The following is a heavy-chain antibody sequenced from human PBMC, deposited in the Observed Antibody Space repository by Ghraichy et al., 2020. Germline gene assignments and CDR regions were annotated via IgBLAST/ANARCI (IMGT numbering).Heavy chain of an antibody. CDR2: INHSGST. J-gene: IGHJ6*02. CDR3: ARLRTGLGRGRGVIQDYYYYGMDV. Sequence: GSLRLSCAVYGGSFSGYYWSWIRQSPGKGLEWIGEINHSGSTNYNPSLKSRVTISVDTSKNQFSLKLSSVTAADTAVYYCARLRTGLGRGRGVIQDYYYYGMDVWGQGTTVTVSS. CDR1: GGSFSGYY. V-gene: IGHV4-34*01. D-gene: IGHD3-10*01.